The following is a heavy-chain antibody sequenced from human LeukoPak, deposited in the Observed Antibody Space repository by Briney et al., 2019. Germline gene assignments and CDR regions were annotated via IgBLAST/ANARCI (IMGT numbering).Heavy chain of an antibody. D-gene: IGHD3-10*01. CDR3: ARGPMVRGVIITGDFDY. Sequence: PSETLSLTCTVSGGSISSYYWSWIRQPPGKGLERIGYIYYSGSTNYNPSLKSRVTISVDTSKNQFSLKLSSVTAADTAVYYCARGPMVRGVIITGDFDYWGQGTLVTVSS. J-gene: IGHJ4*02. V-gene: IGHV4-59*01. CDR1: GGSISSYY. CDR2: IYYSGST.